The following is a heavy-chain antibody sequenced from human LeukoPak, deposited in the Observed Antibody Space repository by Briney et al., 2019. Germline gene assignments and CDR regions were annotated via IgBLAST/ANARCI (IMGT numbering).Heavy chain of an antibody. J-gene: IGHJ4*02. V-gene: IGHV3-21*01. CDR3: ARRSRAGDFDY. CDR2: ISSSSSYI. Sequence: GGPLRLSCAASGFTFSSYSMNWVRQAPGKGLEWVSSISSSSSYIYYADSVKGRFTISRDNAKNSLYLQMNSLRAEDTAVYYCARRSRAGDFDYWGQGTLVTVSS. CDR1: GFTFSSYS. D-gene: IGHD6-19*01.